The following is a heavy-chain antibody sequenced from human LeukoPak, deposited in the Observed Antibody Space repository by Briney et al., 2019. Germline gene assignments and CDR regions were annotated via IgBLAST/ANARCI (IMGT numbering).Heavy chain of an antibody. D-gene: IGHD1-26*01. J-gene: IGHJ4*01. Sequence: PAETKSLTCTVSGGSISSYYRSWIRQPPGKGLEWIGDIYNSGSTNYNPSFESRVTISVDTSKNHFSLRLSSVTAADTAVYYCARGGAGKRDFDFWGHGTLVTVSS. CDR3: ARGGAGKRDFDF. CDR1: GGSISSYY. CDR2: IYNSGST. V-gene: IGHV4-59*08.